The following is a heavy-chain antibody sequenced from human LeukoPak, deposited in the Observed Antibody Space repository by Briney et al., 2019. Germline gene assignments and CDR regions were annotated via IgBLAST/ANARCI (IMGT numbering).Heavy chain of an antibody. CDR1: GGSISSSSHN. CDR3: ARQDHSGNFLTYFDY. Sequence: SETLSLTCIVSGGSISSSSHNWGWIRQPPGKGLEWIGSIYYSGTTYYNPSLKSRLTISVDTSKNQFPLKLSSVTAVDTAVYYCARQDHSGNFLTYFDYWGQGTPVTVTS. D-gene: IGHD1-26*01. J-gene: IGHJ4*02. CDR2: IYYSGTT. V-gene: IGHV4-39*01.